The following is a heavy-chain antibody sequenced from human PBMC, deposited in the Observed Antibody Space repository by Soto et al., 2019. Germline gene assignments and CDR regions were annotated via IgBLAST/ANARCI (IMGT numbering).Heavy chain of an antibody. V-gene: IGHV1-18*01. CDR3: ARLNYDFWSGYYVPRHYYYGMDV. CDR1: GYTFTSYG. Sequence: ASVTVSCKSSGYTFTSYGISWVRQAPGQGLEWMGWISAYNGNTNYAQKLQGRVTMTTDTSTSTAYMELRSLRSDDTAVYYCARLNYDFWSGYYVPRHYYYGMDVWGQGTTVTVSS. D-gene: IGHD3-3*01. CDR2: ISAYNGNT. J-gene: IGHJ6*02.